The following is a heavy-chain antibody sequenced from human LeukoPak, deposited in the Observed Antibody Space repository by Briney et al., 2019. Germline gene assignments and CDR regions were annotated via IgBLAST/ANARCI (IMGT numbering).Heavy chain of an antibody. CDR1: GGSFSGYY. Sequence: SETLSLTCAVYGGSFSGYYWSWIRQPPGKGLEWIGEINHSGSTNYNPSPKSRVTISVDTSKNQFSLKLSSVTAADTAVYYCARSPPYYGSGKGWFDPWGQGTLVTVSS. CDR2: INHSGST. V-gene: IGHV4-34*01. CDR3: ARSPPYYGSGKGWFDP. J-gene: IGHJ5*02. D-gene: IGHD3-10*01.